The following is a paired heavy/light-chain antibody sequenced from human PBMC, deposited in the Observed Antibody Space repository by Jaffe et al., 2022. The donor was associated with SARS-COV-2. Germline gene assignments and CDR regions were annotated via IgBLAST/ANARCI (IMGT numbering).Light chain of an antibody. V-gene: IGKV1-6*01. CDR3: LQDYNYPHT. Sequence: AIQMTQSPSSLSASVGDRVTITCRASQDIRKDLGWYQQKPGQAPKLLIYTASTLESGVPSRFSGSGSRTDFTLTIDSLQPEDFATYYCLQDYNYPHTFGQGTQVEI. CDR2: TAS. CDR1: QDIRKD. J-gene: IGKJ1*01.
Heavy chain of an antibody. Sequence: QMQLVESGGGVVQPGRSLRLSCAASGFTFDDYALHWVRQAPGKGLEWVAIVSYDGANKYYADSVKGRFTISRDNSNNTVSLQMDSLRLDDTALYYCTRTAAYSLHGMDVWGHGTTVTVSS. CDR3: TRTAAYSLHGMDV. CDR1: GFTFDDYA. CDR2: VSYDGANK. V-gene: IGHV3-30-3*01. J-gene: IGHJ6*02. D-gene: IGHD2-15*01.